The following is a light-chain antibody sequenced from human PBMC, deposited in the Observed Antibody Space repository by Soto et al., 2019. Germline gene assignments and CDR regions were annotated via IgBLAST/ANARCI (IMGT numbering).Light chain of an antibody. V-gene: IGKV3-11*01. CDR3: QQRSNWLPLT. J-gene: IGKJ4*01. CDR2: DAS. Sequence: EIVLTQSPATLSLSSGGRATPSCRANQRFSSYFAWDPPKPGQAPRLLIHDASNRATGIPARFSGSGSGTDFTLTISSLEPEDFAVYYCQQRSNWLPLTFGGGTKVDI. CDR1: QRFSSY.